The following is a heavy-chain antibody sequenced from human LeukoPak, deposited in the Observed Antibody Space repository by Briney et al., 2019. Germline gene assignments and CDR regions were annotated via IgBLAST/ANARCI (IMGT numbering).Heavy chain of an antibody. J-gene: IGHJ4*02. CDR3: ARGIQLWSDPMGLGY. CDR1: GFTFSSYA. CDR2: ISYDGSNK. V-gene: IGHV3-30-3*01. Sequence: GGSLRLSCAASGFTFSSYAMHWVRQAPGKGLEWVAVISYDGSNKYYADSVKGRFTISRDNSKNTLYLQMNSLRAEDTAVYYCARGIQLWSDPMGLGYWGQGTLVTVSS. D-gene: IGHD5-18*01.